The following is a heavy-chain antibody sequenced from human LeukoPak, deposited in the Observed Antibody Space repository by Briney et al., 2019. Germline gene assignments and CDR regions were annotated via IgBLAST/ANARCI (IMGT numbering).Heavy chain of an antibody. V-gene: IGHV4-59*01. J-gene: IGHJ3*02. CDR3: ARAPRQYSYDSMLNDAFDI. Sequence: PSEALSVTSTVPVGSISSYYWSWIRQPPGKGREWSWYIYDSGSTNYNPSLKSRVTISVDTSKNHLYLKLSSVTAEDTAVYYCARAPRQYSYDSMLNDAFDIWGQGTMVTVSS. D-gene: IGHD3-22*01. CDR1: VGSISSYY. CDR2: IYDSGST.